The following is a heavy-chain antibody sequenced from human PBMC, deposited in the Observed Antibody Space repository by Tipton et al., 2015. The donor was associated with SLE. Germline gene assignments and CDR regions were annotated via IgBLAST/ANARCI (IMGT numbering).Heavy chain of an antibody. Sequence: TLSLTCTVSGDSISSSTYFWAWIRQPPGKGLEWIGYIYSSGSTNFNPSLMTRVIMSVDTSKNQFSLKLTSVTAADTAVYYCVRSPDWAWYYFDYWGQGSLVTVSS. J-gene: IGHJ4*02. CDR2: IYSSGST. CDR1: GDSISSSTYF. CDR3: VRSPDWAWYYFDY. D-gene: IGHD3-9*01. V-gene: IGHV4-61*05.